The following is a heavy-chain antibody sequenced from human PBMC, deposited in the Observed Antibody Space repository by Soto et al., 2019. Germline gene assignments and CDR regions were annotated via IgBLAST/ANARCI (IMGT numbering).Heavy chain of an antibody. D-gene: IGHD3-3*01. J-gene: IGHJ4*02. CDR2: IYYSGST. Sequence: SETLSLTCTVSGGSISSYYWSWIRQPPGKGLEWIGYIYYSGSTNYNPSLKSRVTISVDTSKNQFSLKLSSVTAEDTAVYYCARESFWSGEFDYWGQGTLVTVSS. CDR1: GGSISSYY. V-gene: IGHV4-59*01. CDR3: ARESFWSGEFDY.